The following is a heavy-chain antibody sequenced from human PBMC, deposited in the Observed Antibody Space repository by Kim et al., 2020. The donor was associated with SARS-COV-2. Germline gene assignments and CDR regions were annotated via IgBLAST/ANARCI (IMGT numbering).Heavy chain of an antibody. CDR2: IWYDGSNK. CDR3: ARDISPWGGFDY. J-gene: IGHJ4*02. V-gene: IGHV3-33*01. Sequence: GGSLRLSCAASGFTFSSYGMHWVRQAPGKGLEWVAVIWYDGSNKYYADSVKGRFTISRDNSKNTLYLQRNSLRAEDTAVYYCARDISPWGGFDYWGQGTLVTVSS. CDR1: GFTFSSYG. D-gene: IGHD1-20*01.